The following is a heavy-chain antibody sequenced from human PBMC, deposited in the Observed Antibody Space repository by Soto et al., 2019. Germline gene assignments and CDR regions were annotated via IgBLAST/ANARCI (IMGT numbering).Heavy chain of an antibody. D-gene: IGHD3-22*01. CDR1: GGSISSGGYY. Sequence: QVQLQESGPGLVKPSQTLSLTCTVSGGSISSGGYYWSWIRQHPGKGLEWIGYIYYSGSTYYNPSLKSRVTISVDTSKNQFSLKLSSVTAADTAVYYCARVDYYDSSGYYPQAYFDYWGQGTLVTVSS. CDR2: IYYSGST. CDR3: ARVDYYDSSGYYPQAYFDY. V-gene: IGHV4-31*03. J-gene: IGHJ4*02.